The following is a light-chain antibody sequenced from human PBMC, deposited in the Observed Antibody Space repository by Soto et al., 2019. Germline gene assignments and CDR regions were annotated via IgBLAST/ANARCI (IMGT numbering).Light chain of an antibody. Sequence: QSVLTQPRSVSGSPGQSVTISCTGTSSDVGGYNYVSWYQQHPGKAPKLMIYDVSKGPSGVPDRFSGSKSGNTASLTISGLQAEDEADYYCCSYAGRFWVFGGGTKVTVL. CDR2: DVS. CDR3: CSYAGRFWV. V-gene: IGLV2-11*01. CDR1: SSDVGGYNY. J-gene: IGLJ3*02.